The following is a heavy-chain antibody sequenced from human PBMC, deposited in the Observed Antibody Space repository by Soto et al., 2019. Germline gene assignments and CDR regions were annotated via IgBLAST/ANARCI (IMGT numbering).Heavy chain of an antibody. V-gene: IGHV3-21*01. J-gene: IGHJ4*02. D-gene: IGHD1-20*01. CDR3: ARSSNNWNDGFDY. CDR1: GFTFSSYS. Sequence: NPGGSLRLSCAASGFTFSSYSMNWVRQAPGKGLEWVSSISSSSSYIYYADSVKGRFTISRDNAKNSLYLQMNSLRAEDTAVYYCARSSNNWNDGFDYWGQGTLVTVSS. CDR2: ISSSSSYI.